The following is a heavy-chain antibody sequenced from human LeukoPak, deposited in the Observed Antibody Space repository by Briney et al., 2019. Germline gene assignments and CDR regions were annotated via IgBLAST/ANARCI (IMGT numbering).Heavy chain of an antibody. CDR3: VRDRSYSSDY. Sequence: GGSLRLTCAASGFTFSSYSINWVRQAPGKGLEWISYISSSSSAIYYADSVKGRFTISRDNAKNSLYLQMNSLRDEDTAVYYCVRDRSYSSDYWGQQPVVSVSS. D-gene: IGHD1-26*01. V-gene: IGHV3-48*02. CDR1: GFTFSSYS. J-gene: IGHJ4*02. CDR2: ISSSSSAI.